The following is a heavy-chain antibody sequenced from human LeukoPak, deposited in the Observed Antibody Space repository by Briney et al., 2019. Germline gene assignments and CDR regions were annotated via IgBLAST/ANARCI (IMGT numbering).Heavy chain of an antibody. CDR2: INHSGST. J-gene: IGHJ5*02. CDR3: ARRKNTAIAMVRGVRGGLNWFDP. D-gene: IGHD3-10*01. CDR1: GGSFSNYY. Sequence: SETLSLTCAVYGGSFSNYYWSWIRQPPGKGLEWIGEINHSGSTNFNPSLKSRVTISVDTSKNQCSLKLSSVTAADTAVYYWARRKNTAIAMVRGVRGGLNWFDPWGQGTLVTVSS. V-gene: IGHV4-34*01.